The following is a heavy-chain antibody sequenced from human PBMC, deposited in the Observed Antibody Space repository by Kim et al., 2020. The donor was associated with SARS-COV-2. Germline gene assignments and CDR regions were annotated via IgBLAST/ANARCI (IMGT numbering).Heavy chain of an antibody. D-gene: IGHD3-9*01. V-gene: IGHV5-51*01. CDR1: GYSFTNYW. J-gene: IGHJ4*02. Sequence: GESLKISCKGSGYSFTNYWIGWLRQMPGKVLEWMGIIYPSVSDTRYSPSFQGQVTIPADKSIRTAYLQGNSLKASDTAMYYCAKLDRRYDILNGNYKEGEFDYWGQGTLVTVSS. CDR2: IYPSVSDT. CDR3: AKLDRRYDILNGNYKEGEFDY.